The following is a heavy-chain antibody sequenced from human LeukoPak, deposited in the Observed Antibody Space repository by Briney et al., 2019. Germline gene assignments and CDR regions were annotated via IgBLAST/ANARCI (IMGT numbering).Heavy chain of an antibody. CDR2: IYYSGST. Sequence: KPSETLSLTCTVSGGSFSSYYWSWIRQPPGKGLEWIGYIYYSGSTNYNPSLKSRVTISLDTSKNQFSLKLSSVTAADTAVYYCAREVFGVVTPGHYYYMDVWGKGTTVTVSS. CDR3: AREVFGVVTPGHYYYMDV. V-gene: IGHV4-59*12. J-gene: IGHJ6*03. CDR1: GGSFSSYY. D-gene: IGHD3-3*01.